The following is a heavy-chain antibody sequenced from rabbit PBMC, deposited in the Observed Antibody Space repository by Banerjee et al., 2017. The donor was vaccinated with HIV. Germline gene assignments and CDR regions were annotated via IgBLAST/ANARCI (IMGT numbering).Heavy chain of an antibody. CDR2: IYAGSSGSA. J-gene: IGHJ4*01. CDR3: ARGAYVAYGATTSFDL. Sequence: QEQLVESGGGLVQPEGSLTLTCKASGFTLSSYYYMCWVRQAPGKGLEWIACIYAGSSGSAYYASWAKGRFTISKTSSTTVTLQMTSLTAADTATYFCARGAYVAYGATTSFDLWGQGTLVTVS. CDR1: GFTLSSYYY. D-gene: IGHD6-1*01. V-gene: IGHV1S45*01.